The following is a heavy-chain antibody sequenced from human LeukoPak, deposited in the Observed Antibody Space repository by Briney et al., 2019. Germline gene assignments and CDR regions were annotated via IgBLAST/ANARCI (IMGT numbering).Heavy chain of an antibody. CDR1: GGSISSYY. Sequence: PSETLSLTCTVSGGSISSYYWSWIRQPPGKGLEWIGYIYYSGSTNYNPSLKSRVTISVDTSKNQCSLKLSSVTAADTAVYYCARVGTYGSGSYLSWLDYWGQGTLVTVSS. V-gene: IGHV4-59*01. D-gene: IGHD3-10*01. CDR3: ARVGTYGSGSYLSWLDY. CDR2: IYYSGST. J-gene: IGHJ4*02.